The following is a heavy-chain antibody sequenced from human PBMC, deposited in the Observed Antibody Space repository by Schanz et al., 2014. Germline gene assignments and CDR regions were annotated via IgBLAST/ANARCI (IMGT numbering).Heavy chain of an antibody. D-gene: IGHD6-13*01. J-gene: IGHJ4*02. V-gene: IGHV3-33*08. CDR1: GFTFSNYG. CDR2: IRYDGRNK. Sequence: VQLVESGGDLVKPGGSLRLSCEASGFTFSNYGMNWVRQAPEKGLEWVAVIRYDGRNKNFVESVKGRFTISRDNSNNTVYLQMNSLRAEDTAVYYCARDSGSSSWYPSDYWGQGTLVTVSS. CDR3: ARDSGSSSWYPSDY.